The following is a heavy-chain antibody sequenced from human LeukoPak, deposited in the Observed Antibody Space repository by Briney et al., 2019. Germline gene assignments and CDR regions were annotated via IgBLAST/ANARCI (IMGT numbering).Heavy chain of an antibody. V-gene: IGHV4-34*01. CDR1: GGSFSGYY. CDR2: INHSGST. J-gene: IGHJ4*02. CDR3: ARTFRSTWYYFES. Sequence: SETPSLTCAVYGGSFSGYYWSWIRQPPGKGLEWIGEINHSGSTNYNPSLKSRVTISIDTSKNQFSLKLTSVTAADTAVYYCARTFRSTWYYFESWGQGTLVTVSS. D-gene: IGHD6-13*01.